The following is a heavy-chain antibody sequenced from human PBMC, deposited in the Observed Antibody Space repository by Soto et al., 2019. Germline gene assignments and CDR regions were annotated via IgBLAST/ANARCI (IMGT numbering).Heavy chain of an antibody. CDR1: GFTFTDYY. CDR2: ISGSTTYV. CDR3: TRGSGSYDY. J-gene: IGHJ4*02. D-gene: IGHD1-26*01. V-gene: IGHV3-11*05. Sequence: GGSLRLSCAASGFTFTDYYMTWIRQAPGKGLECISYISGSTTYVNYADSVKGRFTISRDNAKNSLYLQMNSLRAEDTAVYYCTRGSGSYDYWGQGTLVTVSS.